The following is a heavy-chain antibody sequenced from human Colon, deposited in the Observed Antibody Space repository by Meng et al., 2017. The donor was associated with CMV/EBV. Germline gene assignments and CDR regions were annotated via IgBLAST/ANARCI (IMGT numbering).Heavy chain of an antibody. CDR1: GFTFSSKW. Sequence: EVQLVESGGGLVQPGGPLRLSCAASGFTFSSKWMHWVRQGPGKGLVWVSRINTDGSTTYYADSVKGRFTISRDNAKNTLYLQMNSLRAEDTAVYYCASRDYWGQGTLVTVSS. CDR3: ASRDY. J-gene: IGHJ4*02. CDR2: INTDGSTT. V-gene: IGHV3-74*01.